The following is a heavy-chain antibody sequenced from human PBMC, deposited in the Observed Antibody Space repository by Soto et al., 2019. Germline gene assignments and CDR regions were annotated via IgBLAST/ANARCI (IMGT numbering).Heavy chain of an antibody. V-gene: IGHV3-23*01. Sequence: GSLRLSCAASGFTFSSYAMTWVRQAPGKGLEWVSAISGSGITTYYADSVKGRFTISRDNSKNTLYLQMNSLRAEDTAVYYCAKDRRYSYGYDAFDIWGQGTMVTVSS. D-gene: IGHD5-18*01. CDR2: ISGSGITT. J-gene: IGHJ3*02. CDR3: AKDRRYSYGYDAFDI. CDR1: GFTFSSYA.